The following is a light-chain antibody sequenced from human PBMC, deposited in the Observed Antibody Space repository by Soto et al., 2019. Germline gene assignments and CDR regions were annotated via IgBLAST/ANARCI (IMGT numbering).Light chain of an antibody. V-gene: IGKV3-15*01. J-gene: IGKJ4*01. CDR1: QSVSRH. CDR2: GAS. CDR3: QQYNNWSPLT. Sequence: EIVMTQSPATLSVSPGERATLSCRASQSVSRHLAWYQQKPGQAPRLLIYGASTRATGIPARFSGSGSGTEFTLPISSLQSEDFAVYYCQQYNNWSPLTFGGGTKVEIK.